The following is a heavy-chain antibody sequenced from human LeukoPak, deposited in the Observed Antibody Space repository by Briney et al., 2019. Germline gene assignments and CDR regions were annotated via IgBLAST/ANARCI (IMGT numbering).Heavy chain of an antibody. J-gene: IGHJ5*02. CDR3: ARLGSSSRTRYNWFDP. CDR2: ISACNGNT. CDR1: GYTFNSYG. D-gene: IGHD6-6*01. Sequence: ASVKVSCKASGYTFNSYGISWVRQAPGQGPEWMGWISACNGNTNYAQKFQGRVTMTTDTSTSTAYMELRSLRSDDTAVYYCARLGSSSRTRYNWFDPWGQGTLVTVSS. V-gene: IGHV1-18*01.